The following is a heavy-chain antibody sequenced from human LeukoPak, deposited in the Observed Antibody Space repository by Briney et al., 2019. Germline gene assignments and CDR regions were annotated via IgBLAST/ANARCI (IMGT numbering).Heavy chain of an antibody. J-gene: IGHJ4*02. CDR1: GFIFSNFD. V-gene: IGHV3-30*03. CDR2: MSRDVSHK. D-gene: IGHD3-16*01. Sequence: GGSLRLSCAASGFIFSNFDMYWVRQAPGKGPEWVAVMSRDVSHKYYADFVKGRFTISRDNAKNSLYLQINSLRAEDTAVYYCAGGGYAAYWGQGTLVTVSS. CDR3: AGGGYAAY.